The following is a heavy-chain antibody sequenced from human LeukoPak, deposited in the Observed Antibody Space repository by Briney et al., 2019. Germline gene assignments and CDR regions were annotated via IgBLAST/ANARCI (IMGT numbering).Heavy chain of an antibody. V-gene: IGHV3-7*01. CDR3: AKGITGNVRFDH. J-gene: IGHJ4*02. D-gene: IGHD1-20*01. Sequence: GGSLRLSCAASGSTFSSYWISWARQAPGKGLEWVAYIKPDGSGKYYVDSVKGRFTISRDNAKNSLYLQMNSLRAEDTAMYYCAKGITGNVRFDHWGQGTLVTVSS. CDR1: GSTFSSYW. CDR2: IKPDGSGK.